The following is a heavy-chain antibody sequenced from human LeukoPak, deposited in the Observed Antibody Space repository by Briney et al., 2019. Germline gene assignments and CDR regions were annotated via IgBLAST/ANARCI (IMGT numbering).Heavy chain of an antibody. Sequence: ASVEVSCKASGYTFTSYDINWVRQATGQGLEWMGWMNPNSGNTGYAQKFQGRVTMTRNTSITTAYMELSSLRSEDTAVYYCARAGGSRVSNAFDIWGQGTMVTVSS. D-gene: IGHD4-23*01. V-gene: IGHV1-8*01. CDR2: MNPNSGNT. CDR3: ARAGGSRVSNAFDI. J-gene: IGHJ3*02. CDR1: GYTFTSYD.